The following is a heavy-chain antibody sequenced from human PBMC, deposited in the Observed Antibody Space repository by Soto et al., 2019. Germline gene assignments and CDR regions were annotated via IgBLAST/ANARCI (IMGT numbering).Heavy chain of an antibody. V-gene: IGHV1-3*01. CDR1: GYTFTSYA. CDR2: INAGNGNT. CDR3: AREFPYYESSDSYFDY. Sequence: GASVKVSCKASGYTFTSYAMHWVRQAPGQRLEWMGWINAGNGNTKYSQKFQGRVTPDTSKNQFSLHLNSVTPEDTAVYYCAREFPYYESSDSYFDYWGQGALVTVSS. D-gene: IGHD3-16*01. J-gene: IGHJ4*02.